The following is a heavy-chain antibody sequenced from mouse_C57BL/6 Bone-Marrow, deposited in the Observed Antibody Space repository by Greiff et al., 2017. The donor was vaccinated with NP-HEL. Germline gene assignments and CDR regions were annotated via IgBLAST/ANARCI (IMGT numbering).Heavy chain of an antibody. CDR1: GFSLTSYG. Sequence: VMLVESGPGLVAPSQSLSITCTVSGFSLTSYGVHWVRQPPGKGLEWLVVIWSDGSTTYNSALKSRLSIRKDNSKSQVFLKMNSLQTDDTAMYYCARHEGWPEWAMDYWGQGTSVTVSS. J-gene: IGHJ4*01. V-gene: IGHV2-6-1*01. D-gene: IGHD1-3*01. CDR2: IWSDGST. CDR3: ARHEGWPEWAMDY.